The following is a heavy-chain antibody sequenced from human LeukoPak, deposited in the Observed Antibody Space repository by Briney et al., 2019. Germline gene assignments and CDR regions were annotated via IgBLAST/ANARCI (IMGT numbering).Heavy chain of an antibody. V-gene: IGHV3-23*01. CDR3: AIKYTSGWCY. CDR2: ISGSGAST. J-gene: IGHJ4*03. CDR1: GITLSTYI. D-gene: IGHD6-19*01. Sequence: GGSLGLSCAASGITLSTYIMSWVRQAPGKGLEWVSAISGSGASTYYAASVKGRFTISRDNSKNTLYLQMNSLGAEDTAVYYCAIKYTSGWCYWGHGTLVTVSS.